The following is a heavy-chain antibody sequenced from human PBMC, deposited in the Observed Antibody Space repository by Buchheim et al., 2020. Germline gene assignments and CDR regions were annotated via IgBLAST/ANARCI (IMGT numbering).Heavy chain of an antibody. V-gene: IGHV3-49*03. CDR1: GFTFGDYA. CDR3: TRVLGPDPVAGTYYYYYGMDV. Sequence: EVQLVESGGGLVQPGRSLRLSCTASGFTFGDYAMSWFRQAPGKGLEWVGFIRSKAYGGTTEYAASVKGRFTISRDDSKSIAYLQMNSLKTEDTAVYYCTRVLGPDPVAGTYYYYYGMDVWGQGTT. D-gene: IGHD6-19*01. CDR2: IRSKAYGGTT. J-gene: IGHJ6*02.